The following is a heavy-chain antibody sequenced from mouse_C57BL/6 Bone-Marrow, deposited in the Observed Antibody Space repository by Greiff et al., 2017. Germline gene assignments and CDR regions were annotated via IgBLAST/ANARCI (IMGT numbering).Heavy chain of an antibody. CDR1: GFTFSSYG. CDR3: AGDTRRDGYLDV. J-gene: IGHJ1*03. Sequence: EVQLVESGGDLVKPGGSLKLSCAASGFTFSSYGMSWVRQTPDKRLEWVATISSGGSYTYYPDSVKGRFTISRANATNTLYLQMSSLTYEGHALYECAGDTRRDGYLDVGGKGKTGNVAS. V-gene: IGHV5-6*01. CDR2: ISSGGSYT. D-gene: IGHD3-3*01.